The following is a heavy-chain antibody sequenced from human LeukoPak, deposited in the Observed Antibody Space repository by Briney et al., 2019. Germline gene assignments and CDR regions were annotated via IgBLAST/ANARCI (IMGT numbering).Heavy chain of an antibody. CDR1: GFTFSSYS. CDR3: ARDDDFWSGIYQGMDV. J-gene: IGHJ6*04. D-gene: IGHD3-3*01. CDR2: ISSSSSTI. Sequence: PGGSLRLSCAASGFTFSSYSMNWVRQAPGKGLEWVSYISSSSSTICYADSVKGRFTISRDNAKNSLYLQMNSLRAEDTAVYYCARDDDFWSGIYQGMDVWGKGTTVTVSS. V-gene: IGHV3-48*01.